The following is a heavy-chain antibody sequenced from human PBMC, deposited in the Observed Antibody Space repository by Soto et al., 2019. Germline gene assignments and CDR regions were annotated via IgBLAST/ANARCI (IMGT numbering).Heavy chain of an antibody. V-gene: IGHV1-24*01. CDR2: FDPEDGET. CDR3: ATTPHGELESWLDP. Sequence: ASVKVSCKVSGYTLTELSMHWVRQAPGKGLEWMGGFDPEDGETIYAQKFQGRVTMTEDTSTGTAYMELSSLRSEDTAVYYCATTPHGELESWLDPWGQGTLVTVSS. CDR1: GYTLTELS. J-gene: IGHJ5*02. D-gene: IGHD1-1*01.